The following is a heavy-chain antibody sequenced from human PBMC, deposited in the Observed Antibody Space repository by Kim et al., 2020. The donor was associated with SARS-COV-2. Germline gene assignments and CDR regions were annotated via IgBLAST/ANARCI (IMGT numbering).Heavy chain of an antibody. J-gene: IGHJ6*02. Sequence: GGSLRLSCAASGFTFSSYGMHWVRQAPGKGLEWVAVISYDGSNKYYADSVKGRFTISRDNSKNTLYLQMNSLRAEDTAVYYCAKDHHTIFGAGMDVWGQGTTVTVSS. CDR2: ISYDGSNK. V-gene: IGHV3-30*18. D-gene: IGHD3-3*01. CDR3: AKDHHTIFGAGMDV. CDR1: GFTFSSYG.